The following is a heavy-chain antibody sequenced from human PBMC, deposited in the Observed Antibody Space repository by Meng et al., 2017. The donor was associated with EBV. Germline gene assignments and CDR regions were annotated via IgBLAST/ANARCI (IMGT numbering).Heavy chain of an antibody. V-gene: IGHV4-34*01. J-gene: IGHJ4*02. CDR1: GGSFSGYY. CDR2: INHSGST. D-gene: IGHD4-23*01. CDR3: AGSYGGVLNY. Sequence: VQLQRGGAGLLNPSDTLSLTCGDYGGSFSGYYCSWIRQPPGKGLEWIGEINHSGSTNYNPSLKSRVTISVDTSKNQFSLKLSSVTAADTAVYYCAGSYGGVLNYWGQGTLVTVSS.